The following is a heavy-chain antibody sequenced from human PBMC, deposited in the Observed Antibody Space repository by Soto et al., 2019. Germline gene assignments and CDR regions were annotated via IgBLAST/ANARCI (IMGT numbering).Heavy chain of an antibody. Sequence: SGPTLVNPTQTLTLTCTFSGFSLSASGVGVGWTRQPPGKALEWLALIYWNDDKRYSPSLKSRLTITKDTSKNQVLLTMTNMDPVDTATYFCARSKYSISSFDYWGQGALVTVSS. J-gene: IGHJ4*02. V-gene: IGHV2-5*01. CDR2: IYWNDDK. CDR1: GFSLSASGVG. D-gene: IGHD6-6*01. CDR3: ARSKYSISSFDY.